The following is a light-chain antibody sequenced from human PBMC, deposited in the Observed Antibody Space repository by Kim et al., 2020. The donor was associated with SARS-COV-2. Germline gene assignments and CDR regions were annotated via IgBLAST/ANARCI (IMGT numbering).Light chain of an antibody. Sequence: SPGERATLSCRASQSVNSNYLAWYQQKPGQAPRLLIYGASSRAAGIPDRFSGSGSGTDFTLTISRLEPEDFAVYFCQQYGSSLDTFGGGTKVDIK. CDR2: GAS. CDR1: QSVNSNY. V-gene: IGKV3-20*01. J-gene: IGKJ4*01. CDR3: QQYGSSLDT.